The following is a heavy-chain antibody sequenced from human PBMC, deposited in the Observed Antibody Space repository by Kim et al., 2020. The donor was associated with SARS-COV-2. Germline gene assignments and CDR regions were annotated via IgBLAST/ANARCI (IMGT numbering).Heavy chain of an antibody. CDR3: ARGKLRYFDWLPHQYYFDY. CDR2: ISYDGSNK. CDR1: GFTFSSYA. Sequence: GGSLRLSCAASGFTFSSYAMHWVRQAPGKGLEWVAVISYDGSNKYYADSVKGRFTISRDNSKNTLYLQMNSLRAEDTAVYYCARGKLRYFDWLPHQYYFDYWGQGTLVTVSS. J-gene: IGHJ4*02. D-gene: IGHD3-9*01. V-gene: IGHV3-30*04.